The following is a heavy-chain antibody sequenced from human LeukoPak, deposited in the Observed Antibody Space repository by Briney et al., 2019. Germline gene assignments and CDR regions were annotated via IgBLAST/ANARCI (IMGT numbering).Heavy chain of an antibody. D-gene: IGHD3-22*01. V-gene: IGHV3-23*01. CDR1: GFTFNSYA. Sequence: GGSLRLSCAASGFTFNSYAMSWVRQAPGKGLEWVSAISGSSSSTYYTDSVKGRFTISRDNSKNTLYVQVNSLGTEDTAAYYCAKGSYYDSSGSFYFDYWGQGTLVTVSS. CDR2: ISGSSSST. CDR3: AKGSYYDSSGSFYFDY. J-gene: IGHJ4*02.